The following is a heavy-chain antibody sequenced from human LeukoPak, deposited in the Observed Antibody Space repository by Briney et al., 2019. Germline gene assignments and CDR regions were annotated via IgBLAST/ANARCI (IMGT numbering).Heavy chain of an antibody. J-gene: IGHJ3*02. V-gene: IGHV3-20*01. CDR2: INWYGGRT. D-gene: IGHD6-19*01. CDR3: ARSSYSSGFNDAFDI. CDR1: GFTFDDYG. Sequence: GGSLRLPCAASGFTFDDYGMSWVRHAPGKGLEWVSGINWYGGRTGYAASVKGRFTISRDNAKNSLYLQMNSLRAEDTALYHCARSSYSSGFNDAFDIWGQGTMVTVSS.